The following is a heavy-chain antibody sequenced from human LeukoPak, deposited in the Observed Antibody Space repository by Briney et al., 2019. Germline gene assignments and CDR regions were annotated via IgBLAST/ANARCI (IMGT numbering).Heavy chain of an antibody. V-gene: IGHV4-39*07. CDR1: VGSISSSSYY. CDR2: IFYSGST. CDR3: ARVFEWELLPSYFDY. Sequence: SETLSLTCTVSVGSISSSSYYWGWIRQPPGKGLEWIGSIFYSGSTYYNPSLKSRVTILVDMSKNQFSLQLSSVTAADTAVYYCARVFEWELLPSYFDYWGQGTLVTVSS. D-gene: IGHD1-26*01. J-gene: IGHJ4*02.